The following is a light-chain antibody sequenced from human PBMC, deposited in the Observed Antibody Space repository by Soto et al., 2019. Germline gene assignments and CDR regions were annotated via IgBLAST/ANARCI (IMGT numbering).Light chain of an antibody. Sequence: DIQMTQSPSSVSASIGDRVTITCRASQAIDNWLAWYQQKPGKAPKLLIFGASNLQSGVPSRFSGSGFVTDFTRPISGLQPEDFATYYCQLATGVPWTFGQGTKVTIK. J-gene: IGKJ1*01. CDR1: QAIDNW. CDR2: GAS. CDR3: QLATGVPWT. V-gene: IGKV1-12*01.